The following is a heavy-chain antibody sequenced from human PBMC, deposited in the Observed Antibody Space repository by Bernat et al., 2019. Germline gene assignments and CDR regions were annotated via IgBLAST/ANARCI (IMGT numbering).Heavy chain of an antibody. J-gene: IGHJ4*02. CDR3: ARGGVTFGGVIAQ. D-gene: IGHD3-16*02. Sequence: EVQLVESGGGLVQPGGSLRLSCAASGFTFNTLWMYWVRQAPGKGLVWVSRINSDGSYTTYADSVKGRFTISRDNAKNTLYLQMNSLRAGDTAVYYCARGGVTFGGVIAQWGQGTLVTVSS. V-gene: IGHV3-74*01. CDR2: INSDGSYT. CDR1: GFTFNTLW.